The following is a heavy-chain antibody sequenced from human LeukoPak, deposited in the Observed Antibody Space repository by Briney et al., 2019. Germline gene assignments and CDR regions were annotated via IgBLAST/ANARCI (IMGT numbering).Heavy chain of an antibody. CDR3: AGGGDSTVDY. J-gene: IGHJ4*02. CDR1: GGSFSGYY. V-gene: IGHV4-34*01. CDR2: INHSGST. D-gene: IGHD2-2*01. Sequence: PSETLSLTCAVYGGSFSGYYWSWIRQPPGKGLEWIGEINHSGSTNYNPSLKSRVTISVDTSKNQFSLKLSSVTAADTAVYYCAGGGDSTVDYGGQGTLVTVSS.